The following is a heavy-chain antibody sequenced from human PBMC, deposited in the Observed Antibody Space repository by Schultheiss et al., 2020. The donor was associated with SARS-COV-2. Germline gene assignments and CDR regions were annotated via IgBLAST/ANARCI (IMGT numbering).Heavy chain of an antibody. J-gene: IGHJ6*02. CDR3: ARATMTTVRSGPYYYYGMDV. D-gene: IGHD4-17*01. CDR2: IYYSGST. CDR1: GGSISSGGYY. Sequence: SETLSLTCTVSGGSISSGGYYWSWIRQHPGKGLEWIGYIYYSGSTNYNPSLKSRVTISVDTSKNQFSLKLSSVTAADTAVYYCARATMTTVRSGPYYYYGMDVWGQGTTVTVSS. V-gene: IGHV4-61*08.